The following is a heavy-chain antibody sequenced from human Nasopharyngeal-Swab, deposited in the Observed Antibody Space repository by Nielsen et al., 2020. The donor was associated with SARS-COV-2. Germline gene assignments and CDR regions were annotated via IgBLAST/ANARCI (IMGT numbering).Heavy chain of an antibody. V-gene: IGHV3-23*01. D-gene: IGHD6-19*01. CDR2: IARSGTTT. J-gene: IGHJ6*02. Sequence: GSLRLSCAASGFTFSNSDMSWVCQAPGKGLEWVSGIARSGTTTYYADSVKGRFTISRDNSKNTLYLQMNSLRAEDTALYYCTKDSGWLATFWGQGTAVTVSS. CDR3: TKDSGWLATF. CDR1: GFTFSNSD.